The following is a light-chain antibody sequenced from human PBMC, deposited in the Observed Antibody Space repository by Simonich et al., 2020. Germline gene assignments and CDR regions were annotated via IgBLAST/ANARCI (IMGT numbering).Light chain of an antibody. CDR1: QSVLYSSNNKKN. J-gene: IGKJ1*01. CDR3: QQYYSTPWT. V-gene: IGKV4-1*01. CDR2: WAS. Sequence: DIVMTQSPDSLAVSLGERATINCKSSQSVLYSSNNKKNLAWYQQKPGQPPTLLIYWASTRESGVPDRFSGSGSGTYFTLTISSLQAEDVAVYYCQQYYSTPWTFGQGTKVEIK.